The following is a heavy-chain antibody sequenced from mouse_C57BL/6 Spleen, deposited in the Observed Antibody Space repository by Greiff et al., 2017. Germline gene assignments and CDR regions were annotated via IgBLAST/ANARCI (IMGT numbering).Heavy chain of an antibody. J-gene: IGHJ1*03. Sequence: EVMLVESGPELVKPGASVKISCKASGYSFTGYYMHWVKQSHGNILDWIGYIYPYNGVSSYNQKFKGKATLTVDKSSSTAYMELRSLTSEDSAVYYCARSDYYGSSGYWYFDVWGTGTTVTVSS. CDR3: ARSDYYGSSGYWYFDV. V-gene: IGHV1-31*01. CDR1: GYSFTGYY. D-gene: IGHD1-1*01. CDR2: IYPYNGVS.